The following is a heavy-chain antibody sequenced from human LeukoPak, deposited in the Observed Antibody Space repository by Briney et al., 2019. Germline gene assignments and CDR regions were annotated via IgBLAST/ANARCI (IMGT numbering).Heavy chain of an antibody. D-gene: IGHD1-14*01. Sequence: GGSLRLSCAASGFTFSSYEMNWVRQAPGKGLEWVSYISSGGSSIYYADSVKGRFTISRDNAKNSLYLQMSSLRADDTAVYYCARGYRFLDYWGQGTLVTVSS. CDR3: ARGYRFLDY. CDR1: GFTFSSYE. J-gene: IGHJ4*02. CDR2: ISSGGSSI. V-gene: IGHV3-48*03.